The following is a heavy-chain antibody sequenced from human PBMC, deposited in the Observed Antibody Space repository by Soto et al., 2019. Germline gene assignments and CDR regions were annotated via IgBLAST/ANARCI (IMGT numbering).Heavy chain of an antibody. J-gene: IGHJ5*02. V-gene: IGHV1-18*01. CDR2: INTYNGNT. CDR3: ARGVGSGTYYNQYNWFDP. CDR1: GYTFTNYF. D-gene: IGHD3-10*01. Sequence: ASVKGSCKASGYTFTNYFISWVRQAPGQGLEWMGWINTYNGNTNHAQKLQGRVTMTTDTSTSTAYMELRSLRPDDTAVYYCARGVGSGTYYNQYNWFDPWGQGTLVTVSS.